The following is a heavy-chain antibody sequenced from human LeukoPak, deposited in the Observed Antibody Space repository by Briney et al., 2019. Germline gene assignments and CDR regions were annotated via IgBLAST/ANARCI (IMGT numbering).Heavy chain of an antibody. CDR2: IWDDGNNK. J-gene: IGHJ5*02. CDR1: GFSLSNHG. D-gene: IGHD3-10*01. CDR3: ARDSYQDYYGRFDP. Sequence: GGSLRLSCAASGFSLSNHGMHWVRQAPGKRLEWVAVIWDDGNNKRYANSVNGRFTISRDNSENTLYQQMNGLTAEDTAMYYCARDSYQDYYGRFDPWGQGTLVIVSS. V-gene: IGHV3-33*01.